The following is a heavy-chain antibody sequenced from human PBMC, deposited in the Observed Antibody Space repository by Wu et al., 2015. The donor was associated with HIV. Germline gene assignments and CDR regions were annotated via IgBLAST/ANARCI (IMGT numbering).Heavy chain of an antibody. V-gene: IGHV1-46*01. Sequence: QVLLVQSGAEVKKPGASVKVSCKASGYNFSRFYLHWVRRAPGQGLEWMGIIDPSTTTSNYAQKFRNRVTMTRDTSTNTVYMELANLTSDDTAVYYCARGQMSGIEFFPHWGQGTPGPPSPQ. CDR3: ARGQMSGIEFFPH. D-gene: IGHD3-3*01. CDR2: IDPSTTTS. CDR1: GYNFSRFY. J-gene: IGHJ1*01.